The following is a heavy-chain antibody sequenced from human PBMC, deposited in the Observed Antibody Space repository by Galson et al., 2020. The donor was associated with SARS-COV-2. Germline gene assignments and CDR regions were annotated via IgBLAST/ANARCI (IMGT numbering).Heavy chain of an antibody. Sequence: GGSLRLSCAASGFTFNSYTINWVRQAPGKGLEWVSSISSSGSYLYYADAVKGRFTISRDNARNSLYLEMNSPRVDETGVYYCAREASWAMFAMDVWGQGTTVTVSS. V-gene: IGHV3-21*01. D-gene: IGHD3-10*02. CDR2: ISSSGSYL. J-gene: IGHJ6*02. CDR3: AREASWAMFAMDV. CDR1: GFTFNSYT.